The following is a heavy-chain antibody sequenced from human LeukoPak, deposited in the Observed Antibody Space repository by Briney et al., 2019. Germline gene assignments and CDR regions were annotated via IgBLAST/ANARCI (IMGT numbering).Heavy chain of an antibody. Sequence: PSQTLSLTCTVSGGSISSGSYYWSWIRQPAGKGLEWIGRIYTSWSTNYNPSLKSRVTISVDTSKNQFSLKLSSVTAADTAVYYCARVALLNFLARHHGYFDLWGRGTLVTVSS. CDR1: GGSISSGSYY. CDR2: IYTSWST. J-gene: IGHJ2*01. CDR3: ARVALLNFLARHHGYFDL. D-gene: IGHD2/OR15-2a*01. V-gene: IGHV4-61*02.